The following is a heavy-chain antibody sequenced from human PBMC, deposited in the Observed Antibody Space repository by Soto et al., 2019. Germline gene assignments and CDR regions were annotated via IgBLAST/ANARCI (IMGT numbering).Heavy chain of an antibody. CDR2: IWYDGSNK. CDR1: GFTFSSYG. Sequence: RLSCPASGFTFSSYGMHLVRQAPFNGLEWVAVIWYDGSNKYYADSVKGRFTISRDNSKNTLYLQMNSLRAEDTAVYYCARDRDDYSSSWYSVSSPGHWGQGTLVTVSS. J-gene: IGHJ4*02. D-gene: IGHD6-13*01. V-gene: IGHV3-33*01. CDR3: ARDRDDYSSSWYSVSSPGH.